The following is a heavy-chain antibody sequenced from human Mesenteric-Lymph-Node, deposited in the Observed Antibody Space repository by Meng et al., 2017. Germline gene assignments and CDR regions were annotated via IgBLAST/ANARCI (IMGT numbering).Heavy chain of an antibody. Sequence: QVQLPQWGAGLLKPSETLSLTCAVYGGSFSGYYWSWIRQPPGKGLELIGHIYYSGGTSYNPSLKSRVTISVDTSNNQFSLKLSSVTAADTAVYYCARVGWRQWSFDLWGRGTLVTVSS. V-gene: IGHV4-34*01. CDR2: IYYSGGT. CDR3: ARVGWRQWSFDL. J-gene: IGHJ2*01. D-gene: IGHD5-18*01. CDR1: GGSFSGYY.